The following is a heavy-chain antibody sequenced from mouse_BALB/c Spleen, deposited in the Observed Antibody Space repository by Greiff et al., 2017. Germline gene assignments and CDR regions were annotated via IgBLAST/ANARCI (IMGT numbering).Heavy chain of an antibody. Sequence: EVMLVESGGGLVQPGGSRKLSCAASGFTFSSFGMHWVRQAPEKGLEWVAYISSGSSTIYYADTVKGRFTISRDDPKNTLFLQMTSLRSEDTAMYYCARSGNYYVDYWGQGTTLTVSS. CDR2: ISSGSSTI. CDR3: ARSGNYYVDY. CDR1: GFTFSSFG. D-gene: IGHD2-1*01. V-gene: IGHV5-17*02. J-gene: IGHJ2*01.